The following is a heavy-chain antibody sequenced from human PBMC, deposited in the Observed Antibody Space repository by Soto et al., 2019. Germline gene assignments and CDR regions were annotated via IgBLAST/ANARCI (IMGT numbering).Heavy chain of an antibody. D-gene: IGHD3-10*01. V-gene: IGHV4-38-2*01. Sequence: SETLSLTCAVSGYSITSSTFWGWIRQPPGKGLEWIGSIHLGGTTYYDPSLKSRVTILLDTSRNEFSLKLSSVTAADTAVYSCARPRPNFGAVDSWGQGALVTVSS. CDR1: GYSITSSTF. CDR3: ARPRPNFGAVDS. J-gene: IGHJ4*02. CDR2: IHLGGTT.